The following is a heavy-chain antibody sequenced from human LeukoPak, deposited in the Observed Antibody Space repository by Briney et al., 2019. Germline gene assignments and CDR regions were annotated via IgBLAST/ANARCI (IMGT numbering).Heavy chain of an antibody. D-gene: IGHD3-3*01. CDR3: ARLRFLEWLPDY. Sequence: PSETLSLTCAVSGYSISSGYYWGWIRQPPGKGLEWIGSIYHSGSTYYNPSLKSRVTISVDTSKNPFSLKLSSVTAADTAVYYCARLRFLEWLPDYWGQGTLVTVSS. V-gene: IGHV4-38-2*01. J-gene: IGHJ4*02. CDR1: GYSISSGYY. CDR2: IYHSGST.